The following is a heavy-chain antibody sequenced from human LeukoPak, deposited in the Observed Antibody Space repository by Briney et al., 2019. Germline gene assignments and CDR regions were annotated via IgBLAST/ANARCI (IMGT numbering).Heavy chain of an antibody. CDR1: EFTFSNFA. Sequence: PGGSLRLSCAASEFTFSNFAMSWVRQAPGKGLEWVSTVNGGGGRTYYADSVKGRFTISRDNSKNTLYLQMSSLRAEDTAVYYCANGPGPATTLNAFDIWGQGTMVTVSS. V-gene: IGHV3-23*01. CDR2: VNGGGGRT. J-gene: IGHJ3*02. D-gene: IGHD1-26*01. CDR3: ANGPGPATTLNAFDI.